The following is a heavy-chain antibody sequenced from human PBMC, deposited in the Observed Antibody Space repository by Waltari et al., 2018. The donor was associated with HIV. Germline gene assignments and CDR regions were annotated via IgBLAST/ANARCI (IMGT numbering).Heavy chain of an antibody. CDR1: GGSINYYY. CDR2: IYYSGTT. J-gene: IGHJ4*02. D-gene: IGHD5-12*01. CDR3: ARHGGMATTFDY. V-gene: IGHV4-59*08. Sequence: QVQLQESGPGLVKPSETLSLTCTVSGGSINYYYWNWIRQPPGKGLEWIGYIYYSGTTNYNPSLESRVTISVDTSKNHFSLNPTSVTAADTAMYYCARHGGMATTFDYWGQGSLVTVSS.